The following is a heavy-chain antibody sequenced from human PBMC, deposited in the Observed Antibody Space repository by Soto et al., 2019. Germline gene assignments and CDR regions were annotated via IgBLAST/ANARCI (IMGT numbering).Heavy chain of an antibody. CDR2: ISWNSGSI. Sequence: ALSLSCAAAEFSFEDYAMHWVRQAPGKGPEWVSGISWNSGSIGYADSVKGRFTISRDNAKNSLYLQMNSLRAEDTALYYCAKGPETIVVVTYFDYGGQGTLFTVAS. D-gene: IGHD3-22*01. J-gene: IGHJ4*02. CDR3: AKGPETIVVVTYFDY. V-gene: IGHV3-9*01. CDR1: EFSFEDYA.